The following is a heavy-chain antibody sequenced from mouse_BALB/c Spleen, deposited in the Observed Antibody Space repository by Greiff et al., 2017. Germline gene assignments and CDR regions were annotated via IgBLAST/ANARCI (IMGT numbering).Heavy chain of an antibody. Sequence: EVQVVESGGGLVQPGGSLRLSCATSGFTFTAYYMSWVRQPPGKALEWLGFIRNKANGYTTEYSASVKGRFTISRDNSQNILYLQMNTLRTEDSATYYCARSIPTGHLDYWGKGTTLTVSS. D-gene: IGHD1-2*01. CDR2: IRNKANGYTT. CDR3: ARSIPTGHLDY. CDR1: GFTFTAYY. J-gene: IGHJ2*01. V-gene: IGHV7-3*02.